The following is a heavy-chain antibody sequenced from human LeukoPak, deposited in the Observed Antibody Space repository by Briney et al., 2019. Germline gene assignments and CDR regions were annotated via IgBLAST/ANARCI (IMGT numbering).Heavy chain of an antibody. D-gene: IGHD3-16*01. J-gene: IGHJ3*02. Sequence: GGSLRLSCAASGFTFSSYWMHWVRKAPGKGVVWVSRINSDGTSTRYADSVKGRFTISRDNAKNTLYLQMNSLRAEDTAVYYCARDFWGAFDIWGQGTMVTVSS. CDR2: INSDGTST. V-gene: IGHV3-74*01. CDR3: ARDFWGAFDI. CDR1: GFTFSSYW.